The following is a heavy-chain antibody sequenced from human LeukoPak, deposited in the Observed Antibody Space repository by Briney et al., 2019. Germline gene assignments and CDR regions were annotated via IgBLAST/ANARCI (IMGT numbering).Heavy chain of an antibody. J-gene: IGHJ4*02. Sequence: GRSLRLSCAASGFTFSSYGMHWVRQAPGKGLEWVAVISYDGSNKYYADSVKGRFTISRDNSKNTLYLQMNSLRVEDTAVYYCAKASSGYYYDYWGQGTLVTVSS. CDR1: GFTFSSYG. D-gene: IGHD3-22*01. CDR2: ISYDGSNK. V-gene: IGHV3-30*18. CDR3: AKASSGYYYDY.